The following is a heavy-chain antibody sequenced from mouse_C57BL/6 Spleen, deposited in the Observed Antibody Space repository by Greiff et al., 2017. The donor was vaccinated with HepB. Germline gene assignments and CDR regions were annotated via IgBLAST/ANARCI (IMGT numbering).Heavy chain of an antibody. CDR1: GYTFTSYT. Sequence: QVQLQQSGAELARPGASVKMSCKASGYTFTSYTMHWVKQRPGQGLEWIGYINPSSGYTKYNQKFKDKATLTADKSSSKAYMQLSSLTSEDSAVYYCARSDYYGSSYDYYAMDYWGQGTSGTVSS. V-gene: IGHV1-4*01. J-gene: IGHJ4*01. D-gene: IGHD1-1*01. CDR3: ARSDYYGSSYDYYAMDY. CDR2: INPSSGYT.